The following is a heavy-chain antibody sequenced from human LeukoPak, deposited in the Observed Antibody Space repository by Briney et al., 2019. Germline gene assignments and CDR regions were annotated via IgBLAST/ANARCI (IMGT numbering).Heavy chain of an antibody. V-gene: IGHV3-23*01. CDR3: AKPDGFPYYFRY. J-gene: IGHJ4*02. Sequence: GGSLRLSCAASGFTLSSYALSWVRQAPGKGLEWVSSISSSGSSTFYADSVKGRFTISRGEPKNTLYLQMNSLRAEDTAVYYCAKPDGFPYYFRYWGQGTLVTVSS. D-gene: IGHD3-10*01. CDR1: GFTLSSYA. CDR2: ISSSGSST.